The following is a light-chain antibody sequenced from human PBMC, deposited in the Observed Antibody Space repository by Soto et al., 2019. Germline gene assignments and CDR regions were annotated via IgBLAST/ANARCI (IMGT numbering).Light chain of an antibody. CDR1: QSFSPN. Sequence: IVMTQYPATLSVSAGERATLPXRASQSFSPNLAWYQQNPGPAPRLIXXXASXRATGIPASFSGSGSGTGFTLTIRSLQSEDFAVDSCQQYNNWPPTITVGQGTRLEIK. J-gene: IGKJ5*01. CDR3: QQYNNWPPTIT. V-gene: IGKV3-15*01. CDR2: XAS.